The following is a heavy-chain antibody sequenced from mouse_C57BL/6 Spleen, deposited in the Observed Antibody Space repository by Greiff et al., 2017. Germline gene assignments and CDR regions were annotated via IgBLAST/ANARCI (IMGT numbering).Heavy chain of an antibody. J-gene: IGHJ4*01. Sequence: EVKLVESEGGLVQPGSSMKLSCTASGFTFSDYYMAWVRQVPEKGLEWVANINYDGSSTYYLDSLKCRFIISRDNAKNILYLQMSSLKSEDTATYYCARLYYGSSYVAMDYWGQGTSVTVSS. CDR3: ARLYYGSSYVAMDY. CDR1: GFTFSDYY. CDR2: INYDGSST. D-gene: IGHD1-1*01. V-gene: IGHV5-16*01.